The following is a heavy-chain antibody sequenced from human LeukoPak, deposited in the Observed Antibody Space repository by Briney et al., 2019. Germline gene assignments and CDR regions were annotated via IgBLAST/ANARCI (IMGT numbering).Heavy chain of an antibody. Sequence: PGGSLRLSCAASGFTFSSYAMSWVRQAPGEGLEWVSAISGSGGSTYYADSVKGRFTISRDNSKNTLYLQMNSLRAEDTAVYYCAKDLESYGDSFCFDYWGQGTLVTVSS. D-gene: IGHD4-17*01. CDR2: ISGSGGST. J-gene: IGHJ4*02. CDR1: GFTFSSYA. V-gene: IGHV3-23*01. CDR3: AKDLESYGDSFCFDY.